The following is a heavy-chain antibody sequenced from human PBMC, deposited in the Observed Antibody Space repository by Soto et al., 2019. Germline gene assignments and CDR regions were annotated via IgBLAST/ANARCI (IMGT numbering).Heavy chain of an antibody. D-gene: IGHD1-1*01. V-gene: IGHV3-23*01. Sequence: GGSLRLSCAASGFTFSSYAMSWVRQAPGKGLEWVSAISGSGGSTYYADSVKGRFTISRDNSKNTLYLQMNSLRAEDTAVYYCAKDPRNRGYYYYYYMDVWGKGTTVTVSS. J-gene: IGHJ6*03. CDR1: GFTFSSYA. CDR3: AKDPRNRGYYYYYYMDV. CDR2: ISGSGGST.